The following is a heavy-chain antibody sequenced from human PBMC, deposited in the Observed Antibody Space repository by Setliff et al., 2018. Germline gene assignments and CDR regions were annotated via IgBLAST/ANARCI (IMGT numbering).Heavy chain of an antibody. Sequence: ASVKVSCKASGYIFTSYGISWVRQAPGQGLEWLGWISVYNGYTNYAQQLQGRVTMTTDTSTSTAYMELTSLRSDDTAVYYCGRQQLAYYYYYYGMDVWGQGTTVTVSS. D-gene: IGHD6-13*01. CDR1: GYIFTSYG. J-gene: IGHJ6*02. CDR3: GRQQLAYYYYYYGMDV. V-gene: IGHV1-18*01. CDR2: ISVYNGYT.